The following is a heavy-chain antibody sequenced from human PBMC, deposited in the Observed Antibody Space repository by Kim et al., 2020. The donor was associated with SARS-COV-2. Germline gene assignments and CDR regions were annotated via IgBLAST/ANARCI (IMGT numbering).Heavy chain of an antibody. Sequence: YTPSLQSRVTLTVDTATNQCSLKLSSVRAGDTAVYYCAGLIGDSDSAFDIWGQGTMVTVSS. J-gene: IGHJ3*02. D-gene: IGHD1-26*01. V-gene: IGHV4-31*02. CDR3: AGLIGDSDSAFDI.